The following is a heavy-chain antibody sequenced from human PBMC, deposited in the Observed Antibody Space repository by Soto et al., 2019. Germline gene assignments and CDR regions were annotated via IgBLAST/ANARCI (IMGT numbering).Heavy chain of an antibody. CDR2: IYYSGST. CDR1: GGSISSYY. V-gene: IGHV4-59*01. D-gene: IGHD3-22*01. CDR3: ASAEYYDSTGLYDFDY. Sequence: SETLSLTCTVSGGSISSYYWSWIRQPPGKGLEWIGYIYYSGSTNYNPSLKSRVTISVDTSKNQFSLKLSSVTAADTAVYYCASAEYYDSTGLYDFDYWGQGTLVTVSS. J-gene: IGHJ4*02.